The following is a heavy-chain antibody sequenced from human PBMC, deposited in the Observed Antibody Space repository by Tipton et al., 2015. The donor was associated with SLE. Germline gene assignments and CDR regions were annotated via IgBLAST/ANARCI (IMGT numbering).Heavy chain of an antibody. CDR3: ARVSYYVDSSGYGGDAFDI. CDR1: GGSFSGYY. CDR2: INHSGST. D-gene: IGHD3-22*01. J-gene: IGHJ3*02. Sequence: TLSLTCAVYGGSFSGYYWSWIRQPPGKGLEWIGEINHSGSTNYNPSLKSRVTISVDTSKNQFSLKLISVTAADTAAYYCARVSYYVDSSGYGGDAFDIWGQGTMVTVSS. V-gene: IGHV4-34*01.